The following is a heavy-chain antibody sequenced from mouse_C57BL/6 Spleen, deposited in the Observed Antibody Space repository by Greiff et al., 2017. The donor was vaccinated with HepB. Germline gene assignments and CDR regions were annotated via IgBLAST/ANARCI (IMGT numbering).Heavy chain of an antibody. V-gene: IGHV1-4*01. CDR1: GYTFTSYT. CDR3: ARKGLL. Sequence: VQLKQSGAELARPGASVKMSCKASGYTFTSYTMRWVKQRPGQGLEWIGYINPSSGYTKCNQKFKDKATLTADKSSSTAYMQLSSLTSEDSAVYYCARKGLLWGQGTTLTVSS. D-gene: IGHD3-1*01. J-gene: IGHJ2*01. CDR2: INPSSGYT.